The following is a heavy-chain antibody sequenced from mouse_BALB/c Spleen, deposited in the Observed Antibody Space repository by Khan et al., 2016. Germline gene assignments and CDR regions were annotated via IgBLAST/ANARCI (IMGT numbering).Heavy chain of an antibody. CDR2: IDPANGNT. D-gene: IGHD1-2*01. V-gene: IGHV14-3*02. CDR1: GFNIKDTY. CDR3: ARGFITTAWFAY. J-gene: IGHJ3*01. Sequence: VQLQQSGAELVKPGASVKLSCTASGFNIKDTYMHWVKQRPEQGLEWIGRIDPANGNTKYDPKFQGKATITADTSSNTAYLQLSSLTSEDTAVYYCARGFITTAWFAYWGQGTLVTVSA.